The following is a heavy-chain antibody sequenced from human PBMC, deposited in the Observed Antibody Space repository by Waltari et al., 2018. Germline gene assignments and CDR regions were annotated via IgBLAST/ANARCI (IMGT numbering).Heavy chain of an antibody. CDR3: ARDAGWLPGSRDY. Sequence: EVQLVESGGGLVQPGGSLRLSCAASGFPFSSYSMNWVRQAPGKGLEWVSYISSSSSTIYYADSVKGRFTISRDNAKNSLYLQMNSLRAEDTAVYYCARDAGWLPGSRDYWGQGTLVTVSS. CDR2: ISSSSSTI. J-gene: IGHJ4*02. D-gene: IGHD5-12*01. CDR1: GFPFSSYS. V-gene: IGHV3-48*04.